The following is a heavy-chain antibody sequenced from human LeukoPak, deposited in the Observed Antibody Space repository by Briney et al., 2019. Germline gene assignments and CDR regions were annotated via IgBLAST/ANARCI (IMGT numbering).Heavy chain of an antibody. D-gene: IGHD3-10*01. CDR2: INPNSGGT. Sequence: ASVKVSGKASGYTFTRYYVNWVRQAPGQGLEWMGWINPNSGGTNYAQKFQGRVTMTRDTSITTVYMELSRLRSDETAVFYCASFEVGAWGQGTLVTVSS. V-gene: IGHV1-2*02. J-gene: IGHJ5*02. CDR1: GYTFTRYY. CDR3: ASFEVGA.